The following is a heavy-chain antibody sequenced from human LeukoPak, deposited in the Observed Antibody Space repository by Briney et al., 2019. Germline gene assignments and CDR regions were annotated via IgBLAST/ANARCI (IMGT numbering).Heavy chain of an antibody. V-gene: IGHV1-18*01. CDR3: ARGRSGSYYYYYYYMDV. D-gene: IGHD1-26*01. CDR2: ISAYNGNT. Sequence: ASVKVSCKASGYTFTSYGISWVRQAPGQGLEWMGWISAYNGNTSYAQKLQGRVTMTTDTSTSTAYMELSSLRSEDTAVYYCARGRSGSYYYYYYYMDVWGKGTTVTVSS. J-gene: IGHJ6*03. CDR1: GYTFTSYG.